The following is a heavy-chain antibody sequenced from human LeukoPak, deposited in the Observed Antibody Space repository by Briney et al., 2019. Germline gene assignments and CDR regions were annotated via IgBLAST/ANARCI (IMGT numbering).Heavy chain of an antibody. V-gene: IGHV3-9*01. CDR2: ISWNSGSI. CDR3: AREDYS. CDR1: GFTFDDYA. D-gene: IGHD4-11*01. Sequence: GRSLRLSCAASGFTFDDYAMHWVRQAPGKGLEWVSGISWNSGSIGYADSVKGRFTISRDNAKNSLYLQMNSLRAEDTAVYYCAREDYSWGQGTLVTVSS. J-gene: IGHJ4*02.